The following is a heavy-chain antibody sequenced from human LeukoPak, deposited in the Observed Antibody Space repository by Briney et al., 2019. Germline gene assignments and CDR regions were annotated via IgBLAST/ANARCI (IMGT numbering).Heavy chain of an antibody. CDR2: ISPSGASI. Sequence: GGSLGLSCAASGXTFTSYGMAWVRQAPGKGLEWVSAISPSGASIFHADSVKGRFTISRDNSKNTLYLQMNSLGAEDTAVYYCAKFGFGDFPFQAFDVRGRGTMVIVSS. CDR3: AKFGFGDFPFQAFDV. J-gene: IGHJ3*01. V-gene: IGHV3-23*01. CDR1: GXTFTSYG. D-gene: IGHD4-17*01.